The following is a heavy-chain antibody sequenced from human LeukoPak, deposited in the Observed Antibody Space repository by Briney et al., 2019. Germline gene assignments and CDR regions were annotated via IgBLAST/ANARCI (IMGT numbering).Heavy chain of an antibody. J-gene: IGHJ5*02. CDR2: IKQDGSEK. CDR3: AREAYYDHNWFDP. CDR1: GFTFSSYW. D-gene: IGHD3-3*01. V-gene: IGHV3-7*01. Sequence: PGGSLRLSCAASGFTFSSYWMSWVRQAPGKGLEWVANIKQDGSEKYYVDSVKGRFTISRDNAENSLYLQMNSLRAEDTAVYYCAREAYYDHNWFDPWGQGTLVTVSS.